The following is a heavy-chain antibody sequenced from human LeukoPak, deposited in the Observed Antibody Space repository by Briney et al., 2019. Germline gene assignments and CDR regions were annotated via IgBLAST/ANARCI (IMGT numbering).Heavy chain of an antibody. CDR2: ISSSSSTI. J-gene: IGHJ5*02. Sequence: GSLRLSCAASGFTFSSYSMNWVRQAPGKGLEWVSYISSSSSTIYYADSVKGRFTISRDNAKNSLYLQMNSLRAEDTAVYYCAREAYSSSWYAWGQGTLVTVSS. CDR1: GFTFSSYS. CDR3: AREAYSSSWYA. D-gene: IGHD6-13*01. V-gene: IGHV3-48*04.